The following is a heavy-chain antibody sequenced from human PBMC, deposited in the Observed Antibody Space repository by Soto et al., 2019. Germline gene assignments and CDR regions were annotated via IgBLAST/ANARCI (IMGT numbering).Heavy chain of an antibody. CDR2: ISAGNGNT. CDR1: GYTFTSYG. D-gene: IGHD2-8*01. J-gene: IGHJ1*01. V-gene: IGHV1-18*04. Sequence: GASVKVSCKASGYTFTSYGISWVRQAPGQGLEWMGWISAGNGNTKYSQNFQGRVTITRDTSASTAYMEVGSLRSEDTAVYYCARGITSGHPQYFQHWGQGTLVTVSS. CDR3: ARGITSGHPQYFQH.